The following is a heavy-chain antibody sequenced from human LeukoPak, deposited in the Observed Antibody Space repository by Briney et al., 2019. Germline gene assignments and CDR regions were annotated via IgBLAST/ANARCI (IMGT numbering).Heavy chain of an antibody. D-gene: IGHD6-6*01. Sequence: GASVKVSCKASGYTFTSYDINWVRQATGQGLEWIGWMNPNSGNTGYAQKFQGRVSMTWNTSISTAYMELSSLKSEDTAVYYCAKIGAAARRTPNPRWFDPWGQGTLVTVSS. V-gene: IGHV1-8*01. CDR3: AKIGAAARRTPNPRWFDP. CDR1: GYTFTSYD. J-gene: IGHJ5*02. CDR2: MNPNSGNT.